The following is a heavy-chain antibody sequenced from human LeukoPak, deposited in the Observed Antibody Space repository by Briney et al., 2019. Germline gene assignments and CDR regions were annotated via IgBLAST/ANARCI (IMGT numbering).Heavy chain of an antibody. V-gene: IGHV1-2*02. D-gene: IGHD5-24*01. J-gene: IGHJ4*02. CDR1: GYTFTDYY. CDR2: INPDNGGT. CDR3: ARPPGRDGYNRYGY. Sequence: GASVKVSCKASGYTFTDYYMHWVRQAPGQGLEWMGWINPDNGGTSYAQKFQGRVTMTRDTSISTAYMELSRLTSDDTAMYFCARPPGRDGYNRYGYWGQGTLVTVSS.